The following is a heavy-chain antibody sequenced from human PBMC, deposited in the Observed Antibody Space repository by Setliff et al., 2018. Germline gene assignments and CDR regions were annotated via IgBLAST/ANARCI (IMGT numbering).Heavy chain of an antibody. CDR2: LHTSGTT. CDR3: ARDNTIVGATDY. J-gene: IGHJ4*02. V-gene: IGHV4-61*02. D-gene: IGHD1-26*01. CDR1: GGSITCGSYY. Sequence: PSETLSLTCAVSGGSITCGSYYWSWIRQPAGEGLEWIGRLHTSGTTVYNPSLKGHVTISADTSTNHFSLKLTSVTAADTAVYYCARDNTIVGATDYWGQGALVTVSS.